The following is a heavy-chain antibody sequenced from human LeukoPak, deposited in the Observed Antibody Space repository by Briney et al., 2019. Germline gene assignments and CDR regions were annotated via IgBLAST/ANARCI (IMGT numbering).Heavy chain of an antibody. J-gene: IGHJ6*02. CDR1: GYSFTSYW. V-gene: IGHV5-51*01. CDR3: ARRRALEGLYGMDV. D-gene: IGHD5-24*01. Sequence: GESLKISCKGSGYSFTSYWIGWVRQMPGKGLEWVGIIYPGDSETKYSPSFQGQVIISVDKSIRTAYLQWNTLKTSDTAMYYCARRRALEGLYGMDVWGQGTTVTVSS. CDR2: IYPGDSET.